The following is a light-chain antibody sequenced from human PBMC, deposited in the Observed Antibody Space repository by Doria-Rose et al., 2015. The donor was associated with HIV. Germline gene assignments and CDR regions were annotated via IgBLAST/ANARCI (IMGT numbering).Light chain of an antibody. CDR2: DGS. V-gene: IGKV3-20*01. CDR3: HQYGTSWT. CDR1: QSFSSTY. Sequence: QSPGTLSLSPGERATLSCRASQSFSSTYLAWYQQKPGQAPSLLIYDGSTRATGIPDRFSARGSETDFTLTINRLEPEDFALYYCHQYGTSWTFGQGTKVEI. J-gene: IGKJ1*01.